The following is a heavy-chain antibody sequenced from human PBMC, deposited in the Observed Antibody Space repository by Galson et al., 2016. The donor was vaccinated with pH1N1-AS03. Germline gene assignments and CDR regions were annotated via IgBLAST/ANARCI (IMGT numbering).Heavy chain of an antibody. CDR1: GGSISSDSYH. V-gene: IGHV4-39*07. D-gene: IGHD5-12*01. CDR3: ASLRVDINWLDP. CDR2: IYPTGNT. Sequence: ETLSLTCTVSGGSISSDSYHWGWIRQPPGKGLEWIGLIYPTGNTYYNPPLKSRVTISVDTSKDQFSLNLNSVTAADTAAYYCASLRVDINWLDPCGQGTLVTVSS. J-gene: IGHJ5*01.